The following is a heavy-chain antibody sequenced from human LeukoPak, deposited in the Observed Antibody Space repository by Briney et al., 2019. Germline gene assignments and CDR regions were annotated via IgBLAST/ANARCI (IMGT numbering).Heavy chain of an antibody. D-gene: IGHD4-23*01. CDR1: GFTFTVYY. CDR3: ARDSYGGNWSLGF. CDR2: VNPNNGGT. J-gene: IGHJ4*02. Sequence: ASVTVSFKASGFTFTVYYIHWVRQAPGQGGEWMGWVNPNNGGTNYAQMFQGRVTMTRDTSINTAYMELSRLRSDDTAVYYCARDSYGGNWSLGFWGQGTLVTVSS. V-gene: IGHV1-2*02.